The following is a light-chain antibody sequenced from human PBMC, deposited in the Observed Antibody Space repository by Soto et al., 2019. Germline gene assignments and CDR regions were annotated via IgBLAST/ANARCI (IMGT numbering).Light chain of an antibody. CDR1: HSVGSD. Sequence: EIVMTQSPGTLSVSPAERAALSCRASHSVGSDLAWYQQKPGQAPRLLIFDASTRATGIPDRVSGSGSGTEFTLTISSLQSEDCAVYYCHQYNIRPLTFGGGTKVEIK. J-gene: IGKJ4*01. CDR3: HQYNIRPLT. CDR2: DAS. V-gene: IGKV3-15*01.